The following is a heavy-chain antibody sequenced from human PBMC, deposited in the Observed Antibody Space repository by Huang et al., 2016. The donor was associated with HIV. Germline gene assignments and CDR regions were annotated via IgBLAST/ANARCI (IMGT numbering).Heavy chain of an antibody. Sequence: EVQLSQSGGGFVQPGGSLRLSCTASGLSFDTYAMNWFRQAPGKGLEWVSSVSASGNRTFYADSVKDRFTISRDNSNNTLYMQMRSVAVDDTATYYCTTLSYYHSGYWGQGALVTVSS. CDR2: VSASGNRT. CDR1: GLSFDTYA. D-gene: IGHD3-16*01. J-gene: IGHJ4*02. V-gene: IGHV3-23*01. CDR3: TTLSYYHSGY.